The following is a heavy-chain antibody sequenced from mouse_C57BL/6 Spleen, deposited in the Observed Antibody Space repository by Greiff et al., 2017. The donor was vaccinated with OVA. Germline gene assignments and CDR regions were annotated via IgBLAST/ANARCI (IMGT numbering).Heavy chain of an antibody. CDR2: IDPEDGDT. J-gene: IGHJ2*01. CDR3: TLYGNYLYYFDY. CDR1: GFNIKDYY. D-gene: IGHD2-1*01. V-gene: IGHV14-1*01. Sequence: VQLQQSGAELVRPGASVKLSCTASGFNIKDYYMHWVKQRPEQGLEWIGRIDPEDGDTEYAPKFQGKATMTAETSSNTAYLQLSSLTSEDTAVYYCTLYGNYLYYFDYWGQGTTLTVSS.